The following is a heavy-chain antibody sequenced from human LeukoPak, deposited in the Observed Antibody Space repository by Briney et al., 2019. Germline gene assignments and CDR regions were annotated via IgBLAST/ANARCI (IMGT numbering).Heavy chain of an antibody. Sequence: PGGSLRISCAASGFTFSSYARSWVRQAPGKGLEWVSAISGSGGSTYYADSVKGRFTISRDNSKNTLYLQMNSLRAEDTAVYYCAKHPGYSSGWYVETPYFDYWGQGTLVTVSS. J-gene: IGHJ4*02. D-gene: IGHD6-19*01. CDR1: GFTFSSYA. CDR2: ISGSGGST. V-gene: IGHV3-23*01. CDR3: AKHPGYSSGWYVETPYFDY.